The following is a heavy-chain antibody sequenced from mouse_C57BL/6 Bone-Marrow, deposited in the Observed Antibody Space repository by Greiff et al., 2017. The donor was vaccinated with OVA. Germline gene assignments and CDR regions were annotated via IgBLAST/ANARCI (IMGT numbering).Heavy chain of an antibody. CDR2: IYPGGGYT. CDR3: ARNAGSSSYAMDY. V-gene: IGHV1-63*01. CDR1: GYTFTNYW. Sequence: VKLQQSGAELVRPGTSVKMSCKASGYTFTNYWIGWAKQRPGHGLEWIGDIYPGGGYTNYNEKFKGKATLTADKSSSTAYMQFSSLTSEDSAIYYCARNAGSSSYAMDYWGQGTSVTVSS. D-gene: IGHD1-1*01. J-gene: IGHJ4*01.